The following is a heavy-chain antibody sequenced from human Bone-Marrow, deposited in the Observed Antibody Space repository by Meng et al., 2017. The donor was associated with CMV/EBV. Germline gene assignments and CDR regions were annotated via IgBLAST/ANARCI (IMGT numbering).Heavy chain of an antibody. Sequence: SCAASGFTFIDYYMGWIRQIPGKGLDWVAYISGRGDSTYEADSVKGRFTISRDNAEKSLYLQMNSLRAEDTAVYRCVRAKGSYAFDVWGQGTVVTVSS. V-gene: IGHV3-11*01. CDR3: VRAKGSYAFDV. J-gene: IGHJ3*01. CDR2: ISGRGDST. CDR1: GFTFIDYY.